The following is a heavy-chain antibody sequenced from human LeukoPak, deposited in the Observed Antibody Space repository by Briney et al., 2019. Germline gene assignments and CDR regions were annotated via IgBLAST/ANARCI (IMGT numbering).Heavy chain of an antibody. CDR2: INPNSGGT. Sequence: GALVKVSCKASGYTFTGYYMHWVRQAPGQGLEWMGRINPNSGGTNYAQKFQGWVTMTRDTSISTAYMELSRLRSDDTAVYYCARGRGSGIGYAFDIWGQGTMVTVSS. D-gene: IGHD3-10*01. CDR1: GYTFTGYY. CDR3: ARGRGSGIGYAFDI. V-gene: IGHV1-2*04. J-gene: IGHJ3*02.